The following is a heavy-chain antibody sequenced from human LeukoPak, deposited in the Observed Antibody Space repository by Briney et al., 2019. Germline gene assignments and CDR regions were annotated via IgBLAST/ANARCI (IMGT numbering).Heavy chain of an antibody. D-gene: IGHD1-26*01. Sequence: PGGSLRLSCAASGFTFSNYWMSWVRQAPGKGLEWVANIKLDGSEQYYVDSVKGRFTISRDSSRNMVFLRMNSLRASDTAVYFCAKGSRDSGSYLGYLDFWGQGTLVTVSS. V-gene: IGHV3-7*03. CDR2: IKLDGSEQ. CDR1: GFTFSNYW. J-gene: IGHJ4*02. CDR3: AKGSRDSGSYLGYLDF.